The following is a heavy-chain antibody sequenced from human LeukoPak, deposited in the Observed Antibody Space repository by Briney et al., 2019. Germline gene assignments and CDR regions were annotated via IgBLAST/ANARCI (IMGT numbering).Heavy chain of an antibody. CDR2: IYSGGDT. D-gene: IGHD1-26*01. J-gene: IGHJ4*02. CDR3: ARRSGEGFFDY. Sequence: GGSLRLSCAASGVTVSSNYMTWVRQAPGKGLEWLSVIYSGGDTYYADSVKGRFSISRDNSKNTLYPQTNSLRAEDTALYYCARRSGEGFFDYWGQGTLVTVSS. CDR1: GVTVSSNY. V-gene: IGHV3-66*01.